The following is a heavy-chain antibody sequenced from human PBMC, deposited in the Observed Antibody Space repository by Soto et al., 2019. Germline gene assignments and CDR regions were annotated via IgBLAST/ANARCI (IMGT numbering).Heavy chain of an antibody. Sequence: EVPLVQSGAEVKKPGESLKISCKGSGYSFTNYWIGWVRQMPGKGLEWMGIIYPGDSDTRYSPSFQGQVTISADKSISTAYLQWSSLKASDTAMYYCARAMVRGKNYCGVEVWGQATTVTVSS. J-gene: IGHJ6*02. CDR3: ARAMVRGKNYCGVEV. D-gene: IGHD3-10*01. CDR1: GYSFTNYW. CDR2: IYPGDSDT. V-gene: IGHV5-51*03.